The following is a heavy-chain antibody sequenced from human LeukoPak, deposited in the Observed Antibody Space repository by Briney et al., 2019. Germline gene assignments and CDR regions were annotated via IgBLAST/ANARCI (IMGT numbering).Heavy chain of an antibody. CDR3: ARGPPNWGYDY. CDR1: GYTFTSYD. Sequence: ASVKVSCKASGYTFTSYDFNWMRQATGQRPEWRGWMSPNRGDTGYAQKFQDRVTMTRNTSISTAYMELSSLRSDDTAVYYCARGPPNWGYDYWGPGTLVTVSS. CDR2: MSPNRGDT. V-gene: IGHV1-8*01. D-gene: IGHD7-27*01. J-gene: IGHJ4*02.